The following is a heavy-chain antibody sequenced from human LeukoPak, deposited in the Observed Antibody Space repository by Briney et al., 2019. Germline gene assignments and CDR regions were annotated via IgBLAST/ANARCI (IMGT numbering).Heavy chain of an antibody. V-gene: IGHV3-23*01. CDR1: GSTFSIHG. CDR2: IGASGSHT. D-gene: IGHD7-27*01. J-gene: IGHJ4*02. Sequence: GGSLRLSCAASGSTFSIHGMNWVRQAPGKGLEWVSGIGASGSHTYFADSVKGRFSISRDNSKNTVYLQMNSLRAGDTALYFCARDLSSLGLDDWGQGTLVTVSS. CDR3: ARDLSSLGLDD.